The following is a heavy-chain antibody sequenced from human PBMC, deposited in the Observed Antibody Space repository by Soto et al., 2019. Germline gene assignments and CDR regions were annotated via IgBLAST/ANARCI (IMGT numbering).Heavy chain of an antibody. V-gene: IGHV1-8*01. CDR3: ARAPAFGSGSYYNSPYCMDV. CDR2: MNPSSGNT. CDR1: GYTFISYD. Sequence: ASVKVSCKASGYTFISYDINWVRQATGQGLEWMGWMNPSSGNTGLAQKFQGRVTMTRNTSISTAYMELSSLRSEDTAVYYCARAPAFGSGSYYNSPYCMDVWGKGTTVTVSS. J-gene: IGHJ6*03. D-gene: IGHD3-10*01.